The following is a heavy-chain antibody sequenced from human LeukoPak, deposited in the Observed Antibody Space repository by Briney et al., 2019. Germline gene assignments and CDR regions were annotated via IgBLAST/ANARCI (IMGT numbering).Heavy chain of an antibody. CDR1: GYTFTGYY. V-gene: IGHV1-3*01. CDR2: INAGNGNT. D-gene: IGHD3-22*01. CDR3: ARAIGRGNYYDSSGYYERSLAFDI. J-gene: IGHJ3*02. Sequence: GASVKVSCKASGYTFTGYYMHWVRQAPGQRLEWMGWINAGNGNTKYSQKFQGRVTITRDTSASTAYMELSSLRSEDTAVYYCARAIGRGNYYDSSGYYERSLAFDIWGQGTMVTVSS.